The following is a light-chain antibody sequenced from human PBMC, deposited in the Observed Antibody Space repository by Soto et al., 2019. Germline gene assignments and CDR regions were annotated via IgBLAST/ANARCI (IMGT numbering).Light chain of an antibody. V-gene: IGKV3-11*01. CDR3: QQRSAWPST. CDR2: DAS. Sequence: EIVLTQSPATLSLSPGERATLSCRASQSVSRYLAWYQQKPGQAPRLLIYDASNRATGIPARFSGSGSGTDFPLTISSVEPEDFVVYYCQQRSAWPSTFGGGTKVQIK. J-gene: IGKJ4*01. CDR1: QSVSRY.